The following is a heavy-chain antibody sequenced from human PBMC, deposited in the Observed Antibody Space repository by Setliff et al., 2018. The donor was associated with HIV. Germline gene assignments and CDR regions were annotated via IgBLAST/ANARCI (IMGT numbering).Heavy chain of an antibody. D-gene: IGHD1-26*01. CDR2: IIPIFGTT. CDR1: GGTFSSYA. J-gene: IGHJ3*02. Sequence: GPSVKVSCKASGGTFSSYAISWVRQAPGQGLEWMGRIIPIFGTTNYAQKFQGRVTITADESTSTAYMELSSLRSEDTAVYYCARGGDSGSYYLNAFDIWGQGTMVTVSS. CDR3: ARGGDSGSYYLNAFDI. V-gene: IGHV1-69*13.